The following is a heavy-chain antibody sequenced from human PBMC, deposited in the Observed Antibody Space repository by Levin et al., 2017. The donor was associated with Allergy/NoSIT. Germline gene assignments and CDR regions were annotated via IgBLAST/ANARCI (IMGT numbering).Heavy chain of an antibody. Sequence: SQTLSLTCTVSGGSIRSSSYYWGWIRQPPGKGLEWIGSIYYSGSTYYNPSLKSRVTISVDTSKNQFSLKLSSVTAADTAVYYCARSRLLWFGEVLEWDYWGQGTLVTVSS. CDR1: GGSIRSSSYY. D-gene: IGHD3-10*01. CDR2: IYYSGST. V-gene: IGHV4-39*01. CDR3: ARSRLLWFGEVLEWDY. J-gene: IGHJ4*02.